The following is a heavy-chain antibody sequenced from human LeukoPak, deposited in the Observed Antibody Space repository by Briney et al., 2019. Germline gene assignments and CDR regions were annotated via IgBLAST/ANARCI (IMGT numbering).Heavy chain of an antibody. CDR1: GFTFNNYA. CDR3: AKAVWIAGATDYFDY. J-gene: IGHJ4*02. V-gene: IGHV3-23*01. Sequence: GGSLRLSCAASGFTFNNYAMNWVRQAPGEGLEWVSGVNDNGGSTYYADSVKGRFTISRDNSKNTVYLQMNSLRAEDTAMYYCAKAVWIAGATDYFDYWGQGTLVTVSS. CDR2: VNDNGGST. D-gene: IGHD1-26*01.